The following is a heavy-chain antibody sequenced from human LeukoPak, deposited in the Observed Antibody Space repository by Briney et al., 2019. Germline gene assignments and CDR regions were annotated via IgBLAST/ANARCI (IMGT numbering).Heavy chain of an antibody. CDR1: GFTLSNYG. D-gene: IGHD2-8*01. CDR2: TWNDGNNK. CDR3: AKWSGTSINAYYMDV. V-gene: IGHV3-33*06. Sequence: GSLRLSCAASGFTLSNYGMHWVRQAPGKGLEWVALTWNDGNNKYYADSVKGRFTISKDNSKNKVDLQMNSLRAEDTAVYYCAKWSGTSINAYYMDVWGKGTTVTVSS. J-gene: IGHJ6*03.